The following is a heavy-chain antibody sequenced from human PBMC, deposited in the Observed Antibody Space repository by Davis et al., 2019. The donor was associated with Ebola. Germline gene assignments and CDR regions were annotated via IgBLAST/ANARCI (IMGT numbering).Heavy chain of an antibody. J-gene: IGHJ4*02. CDR1: GYTFTSYG. CDR3: ATEYEDY. Sequence: ASVKVSCKASGYTFTSYGISWVRQAPGQGLEWMGWINPHNGNTNYAQNVQGRVIMTTDTATTTAYMEVGGLRSDDTAVYYCATEYEDYWGQGTLVTVSS. V-gene: IGHV1-18*04. CDR2: INPHNGNT. D-gene: IGHD6-6*01.